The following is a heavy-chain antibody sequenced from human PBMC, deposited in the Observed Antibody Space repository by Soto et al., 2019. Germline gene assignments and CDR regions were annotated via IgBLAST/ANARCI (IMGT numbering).Heavy chain of an antibody. V-gene: IGHV4-39*01. CDR2: IYYSGST. CDR3: ARRGYCSGGSCYSGSWFDP. Sequence: ETLSLTCTVSGGSISSSSYYWGWIRQPPGKGLEWIGSIYYSGSTYYNPSLKSRVTISVDTSKSQFSLKLSSVTAADTAVYYCARRGYCSGGSCYSGSWFDPWGQGTLVTVSS. CDR1: GGSISSSSYY. D-gene: IGHD2-15*01. J-gene: IGHJ5*02.